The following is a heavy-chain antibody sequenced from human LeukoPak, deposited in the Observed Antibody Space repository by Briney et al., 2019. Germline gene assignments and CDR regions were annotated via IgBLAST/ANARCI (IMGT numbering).Heavy chain of an antibody. Sequence: SETLSLTCTVSGGSISSSHNYWAWIRQPPGKGLEWIGNIDYSGSTYYNPSLKSRVTISIGTSKSHFSLKLSSVTAADTAVYYCARQSGSHWFVPSIDYWGQGTLVTVSS. D-gene: IGHD1-26*01. J-gene: IGHJ4*02. CDR1: GGSISSSHNY. CDR3: ARQSGSHWFVPSIDY. CDR2: IDYSGST. V-gene: IGHV4-39*01.